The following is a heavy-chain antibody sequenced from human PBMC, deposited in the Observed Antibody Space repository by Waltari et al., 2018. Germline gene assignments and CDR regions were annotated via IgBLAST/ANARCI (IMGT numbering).Heavy chain of an antibody. CDR1: GGTFSSYT. Sequence: QVQLVQSGAEVKKPGSSVKVSCKASGGTFSSYTISWVRQAPGQGLGWMGRIIPILGIANSAQKFQGRVTITADKSTSTAYMELSSLRSEDTAVYYCAILTGYTFDYWGQGTLVTVSS. J-gene: IGHJ4*02. CDR3: AILTGYTFDY. D-gene: IGHD3-9*01. CDR2: IIPILGIA. V-gene: IGHV1-69*02.